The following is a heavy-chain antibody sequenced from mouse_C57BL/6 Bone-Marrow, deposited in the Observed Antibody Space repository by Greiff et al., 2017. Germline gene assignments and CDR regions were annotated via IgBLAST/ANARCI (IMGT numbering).Heavy chain of an antibody. CDR1: GYTFTSYW. Sequence: QVQLQQPGAELVRPGTSVKLSCKASGYTFTSYWMHWVKQRPGQGLEWIGVIDPSDSYTNYNQKFKGKATLTVDTSSSTAYMQLSCLTSEDSAGYYCARERLYYFDFWGQGTTLTVSS. V-gene: IGHV1-59*01. J-gene: IGHJ2*01. CDR2: IDPSDSYT. CDR3: ARERLYYFDF. D-gene: IGHD3-3*01.